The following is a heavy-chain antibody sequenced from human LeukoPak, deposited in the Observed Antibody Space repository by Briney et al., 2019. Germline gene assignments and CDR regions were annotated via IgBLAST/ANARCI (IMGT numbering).Heavy chain of an antibody. Sequence: ASVKVSCKASGYTFTNYGISWVRQAPGQGLEWMGWINTHNGATNYAQHFQGRVTMTTDTAVTTAYMDLDGLISDDAAVYFCARGPIGGLRKGFDIWGQGTLVTVSS. CDR1: GYTFTNYG. D-gene: IGHD1-26*01. CDR2: INTHNGAT. J-gene: IGHJ4*02. CDR3: ARGPIGGLRKGFDI. V-gene: IGHV1-18*01.